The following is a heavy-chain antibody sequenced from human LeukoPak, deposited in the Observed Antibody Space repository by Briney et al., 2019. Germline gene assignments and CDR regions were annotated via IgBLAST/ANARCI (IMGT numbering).Heavy chain of an antibody. D-gene: IGHD4-23*01. CDR2: VSASGGNT. J-gene: IGHJ4*02. Sequence: PGGSLRLSCAASGFTFSSYAMSWVRQAPGKGLEWVSLVSASGGNTYYADSVKGRFTISRDNSKNTLHLHMNSLRAEDTAVYYCAKGGATVVAGFYYFDYWGQGTLVTVSS. CDR3: AKGGATVVAGFYYFDY. V-gene: IGHV3-23*01. CDR1: GFTFSSYA.